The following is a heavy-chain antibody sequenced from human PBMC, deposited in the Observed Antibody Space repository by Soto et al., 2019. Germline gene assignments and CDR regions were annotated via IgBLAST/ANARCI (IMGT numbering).Heavy chain of an antibody. V-gene: IGHV1-69*01. J-gene: IGHJ4*02. CDR2: IIPIFGTA. D-gene: IGHD5-18*01. CDR1: GGTFSSYA. CDR3: AREGAHNSGYSYGHY. Sequence: QVQLVQSGAEVKKPGSSVKVSCKASGGTFSSYAISWVRQAPGQGLEWMGGIIPIFGTANYAQKFQVRVTITADEATRTAYIELSSLRSEYTAVYYCAREGAHNSGYSYGHYWGQGTLVTVSS.